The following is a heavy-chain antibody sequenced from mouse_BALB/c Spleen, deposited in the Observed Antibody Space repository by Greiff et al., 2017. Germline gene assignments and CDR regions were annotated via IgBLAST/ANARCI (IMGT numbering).Heavy chain of an antibody. D-gene: IGHD2-14*01. CDR1: GFSLSTSGMG. CDR3: ARRGNRYEDGSYWDFDV. CDR2: IYWDDDK. J-gene: IGHJ1*01. V-gene: IGHV8-12*01. Sequence: QVTLKVCGPGILQPSQTLSLTCSFSGFSLSTSGMGVSWIRQPSGKGLEWLAHIYWDDDKRYNPSLKSRLTISKDTSRNQVFLKITSVDTADTATYYCARRGNRYEDGSYWDFDVWGAGTTVTVSS.